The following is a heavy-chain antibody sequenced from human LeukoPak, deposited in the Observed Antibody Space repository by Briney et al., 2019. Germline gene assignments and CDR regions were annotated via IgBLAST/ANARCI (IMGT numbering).Heavy chain of an antibody. V-gene: IGHV3-21*01. J-gene: IGHJ5*02. CDR2: ISSSSRYI. CDR3: ARGDPYYDFWSGYRNNWFDP. CDR1: GFTFSSYS. D-gene: IGHD3-3*01. Sequence: PGGSLRLSCGASGFTFSSYSMNWVRQAPGKGLEWVSSISSSSRYIYYADSVKGRFTISRDNAKNSLYLQMNSLRAEDTAVYYCARGDPYYDFWSGYRNNWFDPWGQGTLVTVSS.